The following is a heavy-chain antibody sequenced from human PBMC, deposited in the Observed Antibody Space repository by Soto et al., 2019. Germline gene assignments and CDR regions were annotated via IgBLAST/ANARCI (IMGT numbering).Heavy chain of an antibody. V-gene: IGHV3-23*01. CDR2: ISGSGGST. J-gene: IGHJ4*02. CDR3: APSPYYYDSSGYPFDY. D-gene: IGHD3-22*01. CDR1: GFTFSTYA. Sequence: PXGSLVLSCAASGFTFSTYAMSGFRQAPGKGLEWVSAISGSGGSTYYADSVKGRFTISRDNSKNTLYLQMKSLRAEDTAVYYCAPSPYYYDSSGYPFDYWGQGTLVTVPS.